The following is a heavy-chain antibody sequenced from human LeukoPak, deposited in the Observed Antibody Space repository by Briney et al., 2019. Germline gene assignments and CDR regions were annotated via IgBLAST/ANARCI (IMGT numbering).Heavy chain of an antibody. J-gene: IGHJ6*03. V-gene: IGHV4-38-2*02. CDR3: ARVIVGATYYYYYYMDV. Sequence: PETLSLTCTVSGYSISSGYYWGWIRQPPGKGLEWIGSIYHSGRTFYNPSLKSRVTISVDTSKNQFSLKLTSVTAADTAVYYCARVIVGATYYYYYYMDVWGKGTTVTVSS. CDR1: GYSISSGYY. CDR2: IYHSGRT. D-gene: IGHD1-26*01.